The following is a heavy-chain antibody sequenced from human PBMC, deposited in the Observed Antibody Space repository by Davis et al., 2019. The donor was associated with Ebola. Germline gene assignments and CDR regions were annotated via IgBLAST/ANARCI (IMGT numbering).Heavy chain of an antibody. CDR1: CFTFSGSS. J-gene: IGHJ3*02. CDR3: ARGRDYAFDI. V-gene: IGHV3-48*02. CDR2: ISVGTGAI. D-gene: IGHD2-21*02. Sequence: GESPKTSCAAPCFTFSGSSMNWLRRPPGTGLEWVSHISVGTGAIEYADSVKGRFTMSRDNAKNSLYLQMNSLRDEDTAVYYCARGRDYAFDIWGKGTTVTVSS.